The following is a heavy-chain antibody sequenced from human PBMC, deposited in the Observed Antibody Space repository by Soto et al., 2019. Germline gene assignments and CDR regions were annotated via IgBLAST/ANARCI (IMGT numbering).Heavy chain of an antibody. D-gene: IGHD1-26*01. CDR2: IYYMGRT. Sequence: SETLSLTCTVGSISTYYWNWIRQPPGKGLEWIGYIYYMGRTNYNPSLKSRVTMSIDTSKNQFSLKLSSVTAADTAVHYCARDPVGVSHFDYWGQGARVTVSS. J-gene: IGHJ4*02. V-gene: IGHV4-59*01. CDR1: SISTYY. CDR3: ARDPVGVSHFDY.